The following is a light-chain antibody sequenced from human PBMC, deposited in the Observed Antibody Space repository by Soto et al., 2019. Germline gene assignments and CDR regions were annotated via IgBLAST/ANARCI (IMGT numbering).Light chain of an antibody. CDR2: DVS. V-gene: IGLV2-14*01. CDR3: SSYTSSSREV. CDR1: SSDVGGYNY. J-gene: IGLJ1*01. Sequence: QSVLTQPASVSGSPGQSITISCTGISSDVGGYNYVSWYQQHPGKAPKLMIYDVSNRPSGVSNRFSGSKSGNTASLTISGLQAEDEADYYCSSYTSSSREVFGTGTKLTVL.